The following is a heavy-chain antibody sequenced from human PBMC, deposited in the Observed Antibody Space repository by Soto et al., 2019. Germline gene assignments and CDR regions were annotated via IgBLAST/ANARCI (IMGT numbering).Heavy chain of an antibody. J-gene: IGHJ4*02. Sequence: QLQLQESGSGLVKPSQTLSLTCAVSGGSISSGGYSWSWIRQPPGKGLEWIGYIYHSGSTYYNPSPTIRVTISVAPSTNQFSLTLSSVTAADTAVYSCASGMTTVTTSDYWGQGTLVTVSS. CDR1: GGSISSGGYS. V-gene: IGHV4-30-2*01. CDR2: IYHSGST. D-gene: IGHD4-4*01. CDR3: ASGMTTVTTSDY.